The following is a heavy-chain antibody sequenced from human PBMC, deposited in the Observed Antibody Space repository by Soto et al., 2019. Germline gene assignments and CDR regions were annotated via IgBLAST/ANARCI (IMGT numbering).Heavy chain of an antibody. D-gene: IGHD3-16*01. CDR2: IYYSGST. Sequence: QVQLQESGPGLVKPSQTLSLTCSVSGDSISSGGYYWSWIRQHPGKGLEWIGYIYYSGSTYYNPCLKCRFTISLDTSKNQFSLKLSSMTAADTAVYYCARAQITFGGVMGTFDIWGQGRMVTVSS. CDR1: GDSISSGGYY. CDR3: ARAQITFGGVMGTFDI. V-gene: IGHV4-31*03. J-gene: IGHJ3*02.